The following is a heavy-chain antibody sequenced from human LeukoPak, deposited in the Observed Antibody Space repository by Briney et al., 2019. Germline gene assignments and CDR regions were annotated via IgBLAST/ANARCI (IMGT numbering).Heavy chain of an antibody. CDR2: INANNSGT. Sequence: ASMKASCKASGYTFTGYYMHWVRQAPGQGLEWVGWINANNSGTSYAQKFQGRVTMTRDTSITTAYMELPTLTSDDTAVYYCARGSSSPVPNFDYWGQGTLVTVSS. CDR1: GYTFTGYY. J-gene: IGHJ4*02. CDR3: ARGSSSPVPNFDY. D-gene: IGHD2-2*01. V-gene: IGHV1-2*02.